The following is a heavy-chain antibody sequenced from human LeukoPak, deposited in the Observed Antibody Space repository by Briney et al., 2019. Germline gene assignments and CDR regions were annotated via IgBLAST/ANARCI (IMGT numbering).Heavy chain of an antibody. CDR3: ARAPSRPYCSGGSCYSAVSYYFDY. V-gene: IGHV4-30-4*08. D-gene: IGHD2-15*01. Sequence: SETLSLTCTASGGSISSGDYYWSWIRQPPGKGLEWIGYIYYSGSTYYNPSLKSRVTISVDTSKNQFSLKLSSVTAADTAVYYCARAPSRPYCSGGSCYSAVSYYFDYWGQGALVTVSS. CDR1: GGSISSGDYY. CDR2: IYYSGST. J-gene: IGHJ4*02.